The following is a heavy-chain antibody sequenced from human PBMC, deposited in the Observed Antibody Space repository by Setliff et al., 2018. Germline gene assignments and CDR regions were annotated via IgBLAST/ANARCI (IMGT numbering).Heavy chain of an antibody. CDR3: TTDPSATFGGVIGAAFDM. CDR2: IKGKTDGLAT. CDR1: GFTFSNAW. Sequence: PGGSLRLSCAASGFTFSNAWMNWVRQAPGKGLEWVGRIKGKTDGLATDYAAPVKGRFNISRDDSTNKLYLQMNSLKTEDTAVYYCTTDPSATFGGVIGAAFDMWGQGTMVTVSS. V-gene: IGHV3-15*07. J-gene: IGHJ3*02. D-gene: IGHD3-16*01.